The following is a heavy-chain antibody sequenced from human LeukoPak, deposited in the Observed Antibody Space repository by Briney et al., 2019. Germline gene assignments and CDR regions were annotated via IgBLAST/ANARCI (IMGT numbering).Heavy chain of an antibody. J-gene: IGHJ4*02. CDR3: ARDSSGYYYFDY. Sequence: VASVKVSCKASGGTFSSYAISWVRQAPGQGLEWMGGIIPIFGTANYAQKFQGRVTITADESTSTACMELSSLRSEDTAVYYCARDSSGYYYFDYWGQGTLVTVSS. D-gene: IGHD3-22*01. V-gene: IGHV1-69*13. CDR1: GGTFSSYA. CDR2: IIPIFGTA.